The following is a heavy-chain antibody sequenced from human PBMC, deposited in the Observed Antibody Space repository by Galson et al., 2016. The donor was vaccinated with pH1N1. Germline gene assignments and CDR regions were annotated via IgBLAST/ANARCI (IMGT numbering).Heavy chain of an antibody. V-gene: IGHV3-7*01. D-gene: IGHD3-16*01. Sequence: SLRLSCAASGFSFSSYWMSWVRQAPGKGLEWVANINQEGSKIYYVDSVRGRFTISRDNSKNSVYLQMNSLRVEDTAMYYCVKEIGGSGAYWGQGTLVTVAS. CDR2: INQEGSKI. J-gene: IGHJ4*02. CDR3: VKEIGGSGAY. CDR1: GFSFSSYW.